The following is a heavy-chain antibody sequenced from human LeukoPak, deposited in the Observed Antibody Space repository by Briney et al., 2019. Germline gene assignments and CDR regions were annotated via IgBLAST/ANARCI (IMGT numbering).Heavy chain of an antibody. V-gene: IGHV4-34*01. D-gene: IGHD1-26*01. CDR2: INHSGST. CDR1: GGSFSGYY. J-gene: IGHJ4*02. CDR3: ARGHTMGY. Sequence: SETLSLTCAVYGGSFSGYYWSWIRQPPGKGLEWIGEINHSGSTNYNPSLKSRVTISVDTSKNQFSLKLSSVTAADTAVYYCARGHTMGYWGQGTLVTVYS.